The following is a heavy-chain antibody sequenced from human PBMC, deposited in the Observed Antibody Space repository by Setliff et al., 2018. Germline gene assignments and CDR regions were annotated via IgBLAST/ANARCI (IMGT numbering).Heavy chain of an antibody. Sequence: GGSLRLSCSASGFTFSVYAMSWVRQAPGKGLEWVATIFGSGANTYDADSVKGRFTISRDNSKNILYLQMNSLRADDTAEYYCTNDSKGEFADYWGQGTLVTVSS. J-gene: IGHJ4*02. V-gene: IGHV3-23*01. CDR3: TNDSKGEFADY. CDR2: IFGSGANT. CDR1: GFTFSVYA.